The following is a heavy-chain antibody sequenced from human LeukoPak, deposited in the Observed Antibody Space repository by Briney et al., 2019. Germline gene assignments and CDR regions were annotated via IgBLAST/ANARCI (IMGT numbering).Heavy chain of an antibody. CDR2: ISSGISTI. Sequence: GGSLRLSCAASGLTFSSYNMTWVRQAPGKGLEWVSYISSGISTIYYADSVKGRFTISRDNAKNSLYLQMNSLRDEDTAVYYCARDVGGYGTKGSYFDYWGQGTLVTVSS. V-gene: IGHV3-48*02. CDR3: ARDVGGYGTKGSYFDY. D-gene: IGHD5-12*01. J-gene: IGHJ4*02. CDR1: GLTFSSYN.